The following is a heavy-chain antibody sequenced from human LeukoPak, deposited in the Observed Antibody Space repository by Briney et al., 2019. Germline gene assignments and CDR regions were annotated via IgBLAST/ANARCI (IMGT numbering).Heavy chain of an antibody. CDR3: AKALYYYYYMDV. CDR2: ISWDGGST. J-gene: IGHJ6*03. CDR1: GFTFDDYT. Sequence: PGGSLRLSXAASGFTFDDYTMHWVRQAPGKGLEWVSLISWDGGSTYYADSVKGRFTISRDNSKNSLYLQMNSLRTEDTALYYCAKALYYYYYMDVWGKGTTVTVSS. V-gene: IGHV3-43*01.